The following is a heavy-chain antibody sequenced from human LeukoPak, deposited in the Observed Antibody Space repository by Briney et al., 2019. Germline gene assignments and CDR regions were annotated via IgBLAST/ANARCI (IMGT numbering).Heavy chain of an antibody. CDR1: GYTFTGYY. D-gene: IGHD3-22*01. V-gene: IGHV1-2*04. CDR2: INPNSGGT. Sequence: ASVKVSCKASGYTFTGYYMHWVRQAPGQGLEWMGWINPNSGGTNYAQKFQGWVTMTRDTSISTAYMELSRLRSDDTAVYYCARGGYYDSSGYYFSHAFDIWGQGTMVTVSS. CDR3: ARGGYYDSSGYYFSHAFDI. J-gene: IGHJ3*02.